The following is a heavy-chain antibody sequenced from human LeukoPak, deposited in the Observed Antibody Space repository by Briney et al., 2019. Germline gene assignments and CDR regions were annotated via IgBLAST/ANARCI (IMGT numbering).Heavy chain of an antibody. CDR1: GFTFSSYA. CDR2: ISGSGVTT. J-gene: IGHJ1*01. Sequence: GGSLRLSCAASGFTFSSYAMSWVRQAPGKGLEWVSAISGSGVTTHYAGSVKGRFSISRDNSKNTLYLQMNSLRAEDTALYYCAKKVVVGATSPYSDFQDWGQGTLVTVSS. D-gene: IGHD1-26*01. V-gene: IGHV3-23*01. CDR3: AKKVVVGATSPYSDFQD.